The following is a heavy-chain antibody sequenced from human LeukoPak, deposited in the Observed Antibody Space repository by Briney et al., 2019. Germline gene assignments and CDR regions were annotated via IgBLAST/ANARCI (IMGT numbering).Heavy chain of an antibody. J-gene: IGHJ4*02. D-gene: IGHD3-10*01. V-gene: IGHV4-61*02. CDR3: ARASMVRGLDY. CDR1: GGSISSGSYY. CDR2: IYTSGST. Sequence: PSQTLSLTCTVSGGSISSGSYYWSWIRQPAGKGLEWIGRIYTSGSTNYNPSLKSRVTISVDTSKNQFSLKLSSVTAADTAVYYCARASMVRGLDYWGQGTLVTVSS.